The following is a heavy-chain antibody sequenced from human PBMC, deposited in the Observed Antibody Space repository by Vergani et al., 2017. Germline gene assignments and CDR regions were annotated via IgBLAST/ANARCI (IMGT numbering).Heavy chain of an antibody. D-gene: IGHD2-21*01. V-gene: IGHV3-21*01. CDR2: ISSSSSYI. CDR3: ARAYFGGDCYPAYFDY. Sequence: EVQLVESGGGLVKPGGSLRLSCAASGFTFSSYSMNWVRQAPGKGLEWVSSISSSSSYIYYADSVKGRFTISRDNAKNSLYLQMNSLRAEDTAVYYCARAYFGGDCYPAYFDYWGQGTLVTVSS. J-gene: IGHJ4*02. CDR1: GFTFSSYS.